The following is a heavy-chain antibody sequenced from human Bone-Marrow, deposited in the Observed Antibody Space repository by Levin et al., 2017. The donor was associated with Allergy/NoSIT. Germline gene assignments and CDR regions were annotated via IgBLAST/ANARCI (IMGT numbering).Heavy chain of an antibody. CDR1: RFTFSSYW. D-gene: IGHD6-19*01. J-gene: IGHJ4*02. Sequence: QAGGSLRLFCAASRFTFSSYWMSWVRQAPGKGLEWVANIKPDGSEQYYVDSVTGRFTISRDNAKNSLFLQMNSLRAEDTAVYYCARDGDIPVAAPHNDSWGQGTLVTGSS. CDR2: IKPDGSEQ. CDR3: ARDGDIPVAAPHNDS. V-gene: IGHV3-7*04.